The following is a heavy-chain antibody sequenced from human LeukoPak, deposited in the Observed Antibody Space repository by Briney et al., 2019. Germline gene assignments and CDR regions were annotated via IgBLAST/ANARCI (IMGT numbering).Heavy chain of an antibody. D-gene: IGHD3-22*01. J-gene: IGHJ4*02. CDR3: ARPYDSSGYSFDY. Sequence: GESLKISCQGSGYSFTSYWIGWVRQMPGKGLEWMGIIYPGDSDTRYSPSFQGQVTISADKSISTAYLQWSSLKASDTAMYYCARPYDSSGYSFDYWGQGTLVTVSS. CDR2: IYPGDSDT. V-gene: IGHV5-51*01. CDR1: GYSFTSYW.